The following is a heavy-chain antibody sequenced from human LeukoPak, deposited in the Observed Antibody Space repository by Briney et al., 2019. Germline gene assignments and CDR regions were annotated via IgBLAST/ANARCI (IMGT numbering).Heavy chain of an antibody. CDR2: IYYSGST. CDR1: GGSISTYY. J-gene: IGHJ4*02. Sequence: SETLSLTCTVSGGSISTYYWSWVRQPPGKGLEWIGYIYYSGSTNYNPSLKSRVTISVDTSKNQFSLKLSSVTAADTAVYYCARDKGSSSGDYWGQGTLVTVSS. V-gene: IGHV4-59*12. CDR3: ARDKGSSSGDY. D-gene: IGHD6-6*01.